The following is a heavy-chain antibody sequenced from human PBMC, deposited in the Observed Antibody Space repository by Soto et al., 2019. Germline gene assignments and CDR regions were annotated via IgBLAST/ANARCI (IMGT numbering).Heavy chain of an antibody. Sequence: EVQLVASGGGLVKPGGSLRLSCAGSKVTAWMSWVRQAPGKGLQWVGRIKSKAAGETTDYAEPVQGRFTISRDDSKDMVYLEMNSLKIEYTAVYSCGDLDGSFFGMDVWGQGTTVTVSS. D-gene: IGHD3-10*01. J-gene: IGHJ6*02. CDR1: KVTAW. V-gene: IGHV3-15*01. CDR3: GDLDGSFFGMDV. CDR2: IKSKAAGETT.